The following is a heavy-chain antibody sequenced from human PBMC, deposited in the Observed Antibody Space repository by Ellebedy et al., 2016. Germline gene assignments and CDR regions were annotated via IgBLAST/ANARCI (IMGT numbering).Heavy chain of an antibody. J-gene: IGHJ6*03. CDR3: ARGGVEAVAGNNYYYYYMDV. CDR2: ISSSSSTI. D-gene: IGHD6-19*01. Sequence: GESLKISCAASGFTFSSYSMNWVRQAPGKGLEWVSYISSSSSTIYYADSVKGRFTISRDNAKNSLYLQMNSLRAKDTAVYYCARGGVEAVAGNNYYYYYMDVWGKGTTVTVSS. V-gene: IGHV3-48*04. CDR1: GFTFSSYS.